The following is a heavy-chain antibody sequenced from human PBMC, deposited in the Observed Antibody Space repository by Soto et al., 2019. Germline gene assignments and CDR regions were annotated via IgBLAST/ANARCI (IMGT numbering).Heavy chain of an antibody. CDR1: GGSISSGGYY. CDR3: AKKFNTAISSSFDY. J-gene: IGHJ4*02. CDR2: IYYSGST. D-gene: IGHD5-18*01. Sequence: SETLSLTCTVSGGSISSGGYYWSWIRQHPGKGLEWIGYIYYSGSTYYNPSLKSRVTISVDTSKNQFSLKLSSVTAADTAVYYCAKKFNTAISSSFDYWGQGTLVTVSS. V-gene: IGHV4-31*03.